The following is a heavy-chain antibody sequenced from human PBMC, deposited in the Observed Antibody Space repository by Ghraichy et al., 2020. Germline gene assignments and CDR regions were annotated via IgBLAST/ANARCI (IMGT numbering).Heavy chain of an antibody. D-gene: IGHD3-9*01. Sequence: SETLSLTCTVSGGSISSSSYYWGWIRQPPGKGLEWIGSIYYSGSTYYNPSLKSRVTISVDTSKNQFSLKLSSVTAADTAVYYCASPDILTGPGFDLWGRGTLVTVSS. CDR3: ASPDILTGPGFDL. CDR1: GGSISSSSYY. CDR2: IYYSGST. V-gene: IGHV4-39*07. J-gene: IGHJ2*01.